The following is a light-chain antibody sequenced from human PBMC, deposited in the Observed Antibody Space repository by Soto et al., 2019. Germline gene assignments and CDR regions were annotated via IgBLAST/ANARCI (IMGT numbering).Light chain of an antibody. CDR1: SNDVGGYDS. Sequence: QSVLAQPPSASGSPGQSVTISCTGTSNDVGGYDSVSWFQQRPGKVPKLLIYEVIKRPSGVPDRFSGSKSGNTASLTVSGLQAEDEADYYCSSHSGSFNYYVFGTGTKVTVL. V-gene: IGLV2-8*01. J-gene: IGLJ1*01. CDR3: SSHSGSFNYYV. CDR2: EVI.